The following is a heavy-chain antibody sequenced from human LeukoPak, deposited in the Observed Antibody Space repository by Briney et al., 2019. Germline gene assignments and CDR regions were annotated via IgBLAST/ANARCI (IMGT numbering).Heavy chain of an antibody. J-gene: IGHJ4*02. CDR1: GYTISSDYY. Sequence: SETLSVTCTVSGYTISSDYYCGWSRQPPGKGLELIGSIYHSGSTYYNPSLKRRVTISVDTSKNQFSLRLRSVTAADTAVYYGARDDCSNPIDYWGQGTLVTVSS. V-gene: IGHV4-38-2*02. CDR3: ARDDCSNPIDY. D-gene: IGHD4-11*01. CDR2: IYHSGST.